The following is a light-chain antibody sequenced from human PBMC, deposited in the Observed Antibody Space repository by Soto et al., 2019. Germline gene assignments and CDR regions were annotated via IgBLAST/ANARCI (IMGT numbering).Light chain of an antibody. J-gene: IGLJ2*01. CDR2: EVS. Sequence: QSALPQPASVSGSPGQSSTISCTGTSTDVGGYNYVAWYHQNPGKAPKLMFFEVSNRPYGVSNRFSGSKSGNTASLTISGLQPEDEGIYYCSSHTSNSPLGIFGGGTKVTVL. CDR1: STDVGGYNY. V-gene: IGLV2-14*01. CDR3: SSHTSNSPLGI.